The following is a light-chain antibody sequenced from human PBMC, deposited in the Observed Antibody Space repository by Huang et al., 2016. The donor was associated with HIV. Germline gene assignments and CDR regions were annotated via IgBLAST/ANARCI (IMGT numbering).Light chain of an antibody. CDR3: QQYNNWPPT. CDR2: GVT. Sequence: EIVMTQSPATLSVSPGERATLSCRASQSISTNLAWYQQKPGQAPRLLIYGVTTRATGLPGRFSGSGSETEFTLTISSLQSEDFAVYYCQQYNNWPPTFGQGTKLEIK. J-gene: IGKJ2*01. CDR1: QSISTN. V-gene: IGKV3-15*01.